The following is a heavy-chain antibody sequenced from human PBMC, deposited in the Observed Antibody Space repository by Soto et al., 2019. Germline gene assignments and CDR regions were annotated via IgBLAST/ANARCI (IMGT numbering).Heavy chain of an antibody. D-gene: IGHD6-19*01. CDR1: GFTFSSFG. CDR3: ARAKRIVVTDDYYGVDV. V-gene: IGHV3-33*01. J-gene: IGHJ6*02. CDR2: IWYDGSNK. Sequence: GGSLRLSCAASGFTFSSFGMHWVRQAPGKGLEWVAFIWYDGSNKYYADSVKGRFTISRDNSKNTLFLQMNSLRAEDTAVYYCARAKRIVVTDDYYGVDVWGQGTTVTVSS.